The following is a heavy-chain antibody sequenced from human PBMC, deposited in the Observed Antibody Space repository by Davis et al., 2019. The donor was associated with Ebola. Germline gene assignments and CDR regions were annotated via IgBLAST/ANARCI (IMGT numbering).Heavy chain of an antibody. D-gene: IGHD5-18*01. J-gene: IGHJ4*02. CDR1: GYSFTGNW. V-gene: IGHV5-51*01. CDR3: ARRGFSHFDY. Sequence: GESLKISCKGSGYSFTGNWIAWVRQMPGEGLEWMGIINPVDSDTRYSPSFRGQVIISVDKSISTAYLEWSSLKASDTAMYYCARRGFSHFDYWGQGTLVTVSS. CDR2: INPVDSDT.